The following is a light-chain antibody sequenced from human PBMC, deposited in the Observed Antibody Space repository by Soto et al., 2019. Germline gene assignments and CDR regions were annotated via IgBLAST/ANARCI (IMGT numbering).Light chain of an antibody. V-gene: IGLV4-69*01. Sequence: QPVLTQSPSASASLGASVKLTCTLSSGHSSYTIAWHQQQPEKGPRYLMEVNSDGSHSKGDGIPDRFLGSSSGAERYLIISSLQSEDEADYYCQTWGTGIRGVFGGGTKLTVL. CDR3: QTWGTGIRGV. CDR2: VNSDGSH. J-gene: IGLJ2*01. CDR1: SGHSSYT.